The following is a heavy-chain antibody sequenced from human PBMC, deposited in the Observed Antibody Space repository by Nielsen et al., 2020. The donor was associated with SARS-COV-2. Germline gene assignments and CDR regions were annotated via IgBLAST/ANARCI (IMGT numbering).Heavy chain of an antibody. CDR2: ISYEGSQK. V-gene: IGHV3-30*18. CDR1: GFTFNNFG. D-gene: IGHD3-16*01. Sequence: GESLKISCAASGFTFNNFGFSWVRQAPGKGLEWVASISYEGSQKYYAESLTGRFTVSRDTSKNTVYLQMNSLSVEDTAVYHCAKRRAVFMLTFGGEGAMDVWGQGTTVSVSS. J-gene: IGHJ6*02. CDR3: AKRRAVFMLTFGGEGAMDV.